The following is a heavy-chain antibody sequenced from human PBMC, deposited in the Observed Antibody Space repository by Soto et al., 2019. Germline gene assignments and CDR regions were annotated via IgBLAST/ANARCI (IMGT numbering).Heavy chain of an antibody. V-gene: IGHV1-69*13. CDR2: IIPILGTA. J-gene: IGHJ4*02. D-gene: IGHD3-22*01. CDR3: AETADYYDSSGLNY. CDR1: GGTFSSYA. Sequence: SVKVSCKASGGTFSSYAISWVRQAPGQGLEWMGGIIPILGTANYAQKFQGRVTITADESTSTAYMELSSLRSEDTAVYYCAETADYYDSSGLNYWGQGALVTVSS.